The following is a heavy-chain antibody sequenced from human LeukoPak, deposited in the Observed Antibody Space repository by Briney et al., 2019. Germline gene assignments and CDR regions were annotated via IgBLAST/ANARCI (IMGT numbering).Heavy chain of an antibody. V-gene: IGHV3-21*01. Sequence: PGGSLRLSCAASGFTFSSYSMNWVRQAPGKGLEWVSSISSSSSYIYYADSVKGRFTISRDNAKNSLYLQMNSLRDEDTAVYYCARDAGGYTSVYAFDIWGQGTMVTVSS. CDR2: ISSSSSYI. CDR3: ARDAGGYTSVYAFDI. CDR1: GFTFSSYS. J-gene: IGHJ3*02. D-gene: IGHD2-15*01.